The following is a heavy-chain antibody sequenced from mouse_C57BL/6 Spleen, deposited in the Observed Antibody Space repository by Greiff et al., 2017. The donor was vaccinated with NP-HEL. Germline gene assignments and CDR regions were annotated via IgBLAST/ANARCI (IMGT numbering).Heavy chain of an antibody. V-gene: IGHV1-50*01. J-gene: IGHJ4*01. CDR1: GYTFTSYW. CDR3: ASVTGVDY. Sequence: VQLQQPGAELVKPGASVKLSCKASGYTFTSYWMQWVKQRPGQGLEWIGEIDPSDSYTNYNQKFKGKATLTVDTSSSTAYMQLSSLTSEDSAVYYCASVTGVDYWGKGTSVTVSS. D-gene: IGHD2-13*01. CDR2: IDPSDSYT.